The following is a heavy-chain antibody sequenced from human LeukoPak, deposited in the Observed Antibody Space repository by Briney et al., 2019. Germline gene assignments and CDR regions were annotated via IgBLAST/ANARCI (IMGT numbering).Heavy chain of an antibody. CDR2: IYPGDSET. CDR3: ARLGYCGDTFCKDFDY. CDR1: RYSFSSFW. V-gene: IGHV5-51*01. J-gene: IGHJ4*02. D-gene: IGHD2-21*01. Sequence: GESLKISCKTSRYSFSSFWIGWVRQMPGKGLEWMGIIYPGDSETRYSPSFQCQVTFSADKSINTAYLQWSSLKPSDTAMYYCARLGYCGDTFCKDFDYWGQGTLVTVSS.